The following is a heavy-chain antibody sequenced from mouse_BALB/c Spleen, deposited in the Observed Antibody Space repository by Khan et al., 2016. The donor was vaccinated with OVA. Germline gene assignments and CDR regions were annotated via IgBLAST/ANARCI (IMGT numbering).Heavy chain of an antibody. D-gene: IGHD2-10*01. V-gene: IGHV9-3-1*01. J-gene: IGHJ4*01. CDR2: INTYTGGP. CDR1: GYTFTKFG. Sequence: LVESGPELKKPGETVKISGKASGYTFTKFGMNGVKQATGKGSEWMGWINTYTGGPTYADDFKGRFGRSIDTAASTAYLHCSNLTAGDTAIYFCARPPYYSYNMDFWGAGTSVTVSS. CDR3: ARPPYYSYNMDF.